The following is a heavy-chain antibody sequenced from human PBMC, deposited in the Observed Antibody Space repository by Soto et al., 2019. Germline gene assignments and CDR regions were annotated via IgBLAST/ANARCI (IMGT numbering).Heavy chain of an antibody. V-gene: IGHV3-48*02. CDR1: GFSFSSHS. Sequence: EVQLVESGGGLVQPGGSLRLSCAASGFSFSSHSMKWVRQAPGKGLEWVSYISSSGSTIYYADSVKGRFTISRDNAKNXLYLQMNRLRDDDTAVYYWARGRGSCGGTSCYLDYWGQGALVTVSS. D-gene: IGHD2-15*01. CDR3: ARGRGSCGGTSCYLDY. J-gene: IGHJ4*02. CDR2: ISSSGSTI.